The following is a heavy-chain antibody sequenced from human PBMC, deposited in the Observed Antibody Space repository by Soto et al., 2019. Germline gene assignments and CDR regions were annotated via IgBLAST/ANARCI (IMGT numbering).Heavy chain of an antibody. CDR2: ISSDSTNI. Sequence: EVQLVESGGGLLQPGGSLRLSCAASGFAFTTYTMNWVRQAPGKGLEWVAYISSDSTNIYYADSVRGRFTISRDNVNNSLYLQMNSLRAEDTAVYYCARGIEYNWFDPWGQGTLVAVSS. CDR3: ARGIEYNWFDP. J-gene: IGHJ5*02. V-gene: IGHV3-48*01. D-gene: IGHD5-12*01. CDR1: GFAFTTYT.